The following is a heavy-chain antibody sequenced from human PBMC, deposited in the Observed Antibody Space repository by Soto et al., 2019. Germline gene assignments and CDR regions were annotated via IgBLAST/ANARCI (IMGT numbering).Heavy chain of an antibody. J-gene: IGHJ2*01. V-gene: IGHV1-46*01. Sequence: QVQLVQSGAEVKKPGASVKVSCKASGYTFTSYYMHWVRQAPGQGLEWMGIINPSGGSTSYAQKFQGRVTMTRDTSTSTVYMELSSLRSEDTAVYYCARDQTITMIAGTFDLWGRGTLVTVSS. D-gene: IGHD3-22*01. CDR3: ARDQTITMIAGTFDL. CDR1: GYTFTSYY. CDR2: INPSGGST.